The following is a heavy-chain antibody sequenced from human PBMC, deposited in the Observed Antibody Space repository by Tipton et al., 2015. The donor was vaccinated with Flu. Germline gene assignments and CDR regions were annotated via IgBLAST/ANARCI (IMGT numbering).Heavy chain of an antibody. Sequence: TLSLTCAVNDGSFLNYVWTWIRQSPGKGLEWVGETNHSGGTKYNPSLKSRVTISLDTSKNHFFLNLTSMTAADTAMYYCARLGSYPRNWFDPWGQGTLVTVSS. J-gene: IGHJ5*02. V-gene: IGHV4-34*01. CDR1: DGSFLNYV. CDR3: ARLGSYPRNWFDP. D-gene: IGHD1-26*01. CDR2: TNHSGGT.